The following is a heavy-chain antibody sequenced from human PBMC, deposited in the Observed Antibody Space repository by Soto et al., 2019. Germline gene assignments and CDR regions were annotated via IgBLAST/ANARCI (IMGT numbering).Heavy chain of an antibody. CDR1: GFTFSSYA. D-gene: IGHD3-10*01. Sequence: QVQLVESGGGVVQPGRSLRLSCAASGFTFSSYAMHWVRLAPGKGLEWVAVISYDGSNKYYADSVKGRFTISRDNSKNTLYLQMNSLRAEDTAVYYCARDTYYGSGSYYNLNWFDPWGQGTLVTVSS. J-gene: IGHJ5*02. CDR2: ISYDGSNK. CDR3: ARDTYYGSGSYYNLNWFDP. V-gene: IGHV3-30-3*01.